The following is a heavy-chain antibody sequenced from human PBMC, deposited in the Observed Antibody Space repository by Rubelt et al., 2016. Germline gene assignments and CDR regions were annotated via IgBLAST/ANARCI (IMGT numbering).Heavy chain of an antibody. CDR2: INHSGST. D-gene: IGHD6-13*01. J-gene: IGHJ6*02. CDR3: ARGRRGSSSWLGRDYYGMDV. V-gene: IGHV4-34*01. CDR1: GGSFSGYY. Sequence: QVQLQQWGAGLLKPSETLSLTCAVYGGSFSGYYWSWIRQPPGKGLEWIGEINHSGSTNYNPSLKSRVAMSVDAAKTRFSLRLSSVTAADTAVYYCARGRRGSSSWLGRDYYGMDVWGQGTTVTVSS.